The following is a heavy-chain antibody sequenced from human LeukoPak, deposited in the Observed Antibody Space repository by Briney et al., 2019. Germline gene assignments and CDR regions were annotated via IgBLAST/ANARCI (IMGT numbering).Heavy chain of an antibody. CDR3: ARGYDSSGYYYDVLGY. D-gene: IGHD3-22*01. CDR1: GGSINSYY. Sequence: SETLSLTCTVSGGSINSYYWSWIRQPPGKGLEWIGEINHSGSTNYNPSLKSRVTISVDTSKNQFSLKLSSVTAADTAVYYCARGYDSSGYYYDVLGYWGQGTLVTVSS. V-gene: IGHV4-34*01. CDR2: INHSGST. J-gene: IGHJ4*02.